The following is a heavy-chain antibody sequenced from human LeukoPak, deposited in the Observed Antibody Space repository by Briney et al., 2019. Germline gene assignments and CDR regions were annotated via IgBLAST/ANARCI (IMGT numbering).Heavy chain of an antibody. D-gene: IGHD2-2*01. CDR1: GFTFSSYA. CDR2: ISGSGGST. Sequence: GGSLRLSCAASGFTFSSYAMSWVRQAPGKGLEWVSAISGSGGSTYYADSVKGRFTISRDNSKNTLYLQVNSLRAEDTAVYYCAKDAPVNIVVVPAANSWGQGTLVTVSS. CDR3: AKDAPVNIVVVPAANS. J-gene: IGHJ4*02. V-gene: IGHV3-23*01.